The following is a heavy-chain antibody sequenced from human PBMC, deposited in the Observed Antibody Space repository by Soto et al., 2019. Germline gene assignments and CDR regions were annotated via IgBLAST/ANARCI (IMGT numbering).Heavy chain of an antibody. CDR2: IYYSGST. V-gene: IGHV4-30-4*01. CDR3: ARDGGGNYYDSSGVFDY. CDR1: GGSISSGDYY. J-gene: IGHJ4*02. Sequence: PSETLSLTCTVSGGSISSGDYYWSWIRQPPGKGLEWIGYIYYSGSTYYNPSLKSRVTISVDTSKNQFSLKLSSVTAADTAVYYCARDGGGNYYDSSGVFDYWGQGTPVTVSS. D-gene: IGHD3-22*01.